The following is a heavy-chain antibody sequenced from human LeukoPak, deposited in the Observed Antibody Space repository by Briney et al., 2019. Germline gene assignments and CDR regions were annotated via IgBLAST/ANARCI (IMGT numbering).Heavy chain of an antibody. V-gene: IGHV4-59*01. CDR2: IYYSGST. CDR1: GGSISTYH. Sequence: PSETLSLTCTVSGGSISTYHWSWIRQPPRKGLEWIGYIYYSGSTNYNPSLKSRVTTSVDTSKNQFSLKLSSVTAADTAVYYCARDTGTVVDYWGQGTLVTVSS. J-gene: IGHJ4*02. D-gene: IGHD4-23*01. CDR3: ARDTGTVVDY.